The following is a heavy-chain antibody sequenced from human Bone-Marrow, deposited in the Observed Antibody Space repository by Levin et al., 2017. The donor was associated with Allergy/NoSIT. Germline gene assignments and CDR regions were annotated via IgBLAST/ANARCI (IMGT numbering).Heavy chain of an antibody. V-gene: IGHV3-53*01. CDR3: ATARVPTPGYFDS. CDR1: DFTVRTNY. CDR2: IYGGNST. D-gene: IGHD3-10*01. Sequence: GGSLRLSCAASDFTVRTNYVSWVRQASGKGLEWVSVIYGGNSTYYADSVKGRFTVSRDTSHNTVYLQMRSLRAEDTGVHYCATARVPTPGYFDSWGQGVLVTVSP. J-gene: IGHJ4*02.